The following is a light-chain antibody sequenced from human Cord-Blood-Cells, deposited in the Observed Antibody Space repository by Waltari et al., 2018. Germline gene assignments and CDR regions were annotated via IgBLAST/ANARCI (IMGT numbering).Light chain of an antibody. CDR1: QSISIW. V-gene: IGKV1-5*01. CDR3: QQYNSYPWT. Sequence: DIQMTQSPSTLAASVGDRVKINRRASQSISIWLAWYQQKPGKDPKLLIYDASSLESGVPSRFSGSGSGTEFTLTISSLQPDDFATYYCQQYNSYPWTFGQGTKVEIK. J-gene: IGKJ1*01. CDR2: DAS.